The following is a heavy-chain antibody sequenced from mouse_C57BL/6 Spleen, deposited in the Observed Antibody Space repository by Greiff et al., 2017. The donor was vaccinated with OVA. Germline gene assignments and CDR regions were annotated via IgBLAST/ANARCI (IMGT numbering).Heavy chain of an antibody. D-gene: IGHD2-4*01. CDR3: ARQNDSPYFDV. CDR1: GFTFSSYG. Sequence: EVKLMESGGDLVKPGGSLKLSCAASGFTFSSYGMSWVRQTPDKRLEWVATISSGGSCTYYPDSVKGRFTISRDNAKNTLYLQMSSLKSEDTAMYYCARQNDSPYFDVWGTGTTVTVSS. CDR2: ISSGGSCT. J-gene: IGHJ1*03. V-gene: IGHV5-6*01.